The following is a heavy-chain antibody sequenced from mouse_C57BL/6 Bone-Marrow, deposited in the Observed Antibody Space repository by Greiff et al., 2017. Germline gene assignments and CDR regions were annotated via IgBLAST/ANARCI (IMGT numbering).Heavy chain of an antibody. CDR1: GFNIKDDY. CDR3: TTPITTVVADWYFDV. V-gene: IGHV14-4*01. Sequence: VQLKESGAELVRPGASVKLSCTASGFNIKDDYMHWVKQRPEQGLEWIGWIDPENGDTEYASKFQGKATITADTSSNTAYLQLSSLTSEDTAVYYCTTPITTVVADWYFDVWGTGTTVTVSS. D-gene: IGHD1-1*01. CDR2: IDPENGDT. J-gene: IGHJ1*03.